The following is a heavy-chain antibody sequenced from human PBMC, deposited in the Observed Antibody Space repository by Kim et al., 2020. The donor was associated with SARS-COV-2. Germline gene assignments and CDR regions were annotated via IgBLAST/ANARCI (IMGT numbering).Heavy chain of an antibody. D-gene: IGHD4-17*01. CDR3: ARDQDYGDNVHFDY. J-gene: IGHJ4*02. CDR1: GFTFSSYS. V-gene: IGHV3-21*01. CDR2: ISSSSSYI. Sequence: GGSLRLSCAASGFTFSSYSMNWVRQAPGKGLEWVSSISSSSSYIYYADSVKGRFTISRDNAKNSLYLQMNSLRAEDTAVYYCARDQDYGDNVHFDYWGQGTLVTVSS.